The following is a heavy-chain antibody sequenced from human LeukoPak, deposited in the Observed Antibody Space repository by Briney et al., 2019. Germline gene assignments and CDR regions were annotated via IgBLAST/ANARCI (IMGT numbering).Heavy chain of an antibody. D-gene: IGHD6-19*01. CDR2: PHRDGNTT. CDR1: GLTFSSHW. Sequence: TRGSLRLSCAASGLTFSSHWMFWVRQAPGKGLVWVSHPHRDGNTTGYADSVKGRFTISRDTAKNTLYLQMNSLRAEDTAVYYCAAETSAWSAFDIWGQGTMVTVSA. J-gene: IGHJ3*02. V-gene: IGHV3-74*01. CDR3: AAETSAWSAFDI.